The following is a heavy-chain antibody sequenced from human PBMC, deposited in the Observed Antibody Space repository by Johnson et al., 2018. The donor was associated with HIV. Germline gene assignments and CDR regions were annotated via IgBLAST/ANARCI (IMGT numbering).Heavy chain of an antibody. D-gene: IGHD6-13*01. CDR3: ARVLMATPPSYSRSWYSSRGFDV. CDR2: IKQDGSEK. V-gene: IGHV3-7*03. Sequence: VQLVESGGGLVQPGGSLRLSCAASGFTFSSYWMSWVRQAPGKGLEWVANIKQDGSEKYYVDSVKGRFTISRDNAKKSPYLEMNSLRAEDTALYHCARVLMATPPSYSRSWYSSRGFDVWGQGTMVTVSS. J-gene: IGHJ3*01. CDR1: GFTFSSYW.